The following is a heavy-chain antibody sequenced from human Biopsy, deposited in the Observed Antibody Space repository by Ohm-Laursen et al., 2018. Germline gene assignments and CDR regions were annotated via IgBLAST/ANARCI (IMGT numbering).Heavy chain of an antibody. CDR3: ARDYDTSGYYYVS. J-gene: IGHJ5*02. CDR2: IFYRGSI. Sequence: GTLSLTCTVSGGSISNNNYYWGWIRQPPGKGLEWIGGIFYRGSIQYKLSLKSRVNISVDTSKNQFSLKLNSVTAADAAVYYCARDYDTSGYYYVSWGQGPLVTVSS. CDR1: GGSISNNNYY. V-gene: IGHV4-39*01. D-gene: IGHD3-22*01.